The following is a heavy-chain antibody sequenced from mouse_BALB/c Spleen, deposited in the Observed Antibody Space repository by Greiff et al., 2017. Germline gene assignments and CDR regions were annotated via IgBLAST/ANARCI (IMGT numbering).Heavy chain of an antibody. J-gene: IGHJ4*01. CDR1: GYSITSDYA. CDR3: ASDGYYVRAMDY. Sequence: EAHLVESGPGLVKPSQSLSLTCTVTGYSITSDYAWNWIRQFPGNKLEWMGYISYSGSTSYNPSLKSRISITRDTSKNQFFLQLNSVTTEDTATYYCASDGYYVRAMDYWGQGTSVTVSS. V-gene: IGHV3-2*02. D-gene: IGHD2-3*01. CDR2: ISYSGST.